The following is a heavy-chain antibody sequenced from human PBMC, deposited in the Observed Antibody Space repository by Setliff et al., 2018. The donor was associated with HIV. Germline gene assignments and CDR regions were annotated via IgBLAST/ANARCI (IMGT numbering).Heavy chain of an antibody. J-gene: IGHJ4*02. CDR2: IGGSGT. CDR3: AKSPARPPFDC. Sequence: GGSLRLSCAGSGFILSEYTISWVRQTPGKGLEWVSAIGGSGTYYADSVKGRFTISRDKSKNTVFLQMNSLRVEDTAVYYCAKSPARPPFDCWGQGALVTVSS. V-gene: IGHV3-23*01. D-gene: IGHD6-6*01. CDR1: GFILSEYT.